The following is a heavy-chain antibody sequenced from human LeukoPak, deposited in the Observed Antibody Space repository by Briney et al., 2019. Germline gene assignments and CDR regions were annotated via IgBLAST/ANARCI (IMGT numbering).Heavy chain of an antibody. CDR3: AKEYSGSCDY. J-gene: IGHJ4*02. Sequence: GGSLRLSCAASGFTFSSYWMHWVRQAPGKGLVWVSRIKSDGSSTGYADCVKGRFTISRDNAKNTLYLQMNSLRAEDTAVYYCAKEYSGSCDYWGQGPLVTVSS. CDR2: IKSDGSST. V-gene: IGHV3-74*01. CDR1: GFTFSSYW. D-gene: IGHD2-15*01.